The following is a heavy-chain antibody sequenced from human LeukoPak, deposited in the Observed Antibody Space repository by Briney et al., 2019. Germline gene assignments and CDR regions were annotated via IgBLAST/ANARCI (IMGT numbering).Heavy chain of an antibody. V-gene: IGHV4-4*07. D-gene: IGHD2-15*01. CDR2: IYTSGST. Sequence: SETLSLTCTVSGGSISSYDWRWIRQPAGKGLEWIGRIYTSGSTNYNPSLKSRVTMSVDTSKNQFSLKLSSVTAADTAVYYCARDAPNCSGGSCYFSWFDPWGQGTLVTVSS. CDR3: ARDAPNCSGGSCYFSWFDP. CDR1: GGSISSYD. J-gene: IGHJ5*02.